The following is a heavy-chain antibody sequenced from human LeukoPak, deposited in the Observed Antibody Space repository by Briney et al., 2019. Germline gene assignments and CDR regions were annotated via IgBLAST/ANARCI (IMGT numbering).Heavy chain of an antibody. CDR1: GFTLSSSW. CDR3: ARDRYFSDSNGYYSNY. V-gene: IGHV3-74*01. Sequence: PGGSLRLSCAASGFTLSSSWMHWVRQAPGKGLVWVSRVNSDGSSTNYADSVRGRFTISRDNAKNTLYLQMNSLRAEDTAVYYCARDRYFSDSNGYYSNYWGQGTLVTVSS. J-gene: IGHJ4*02. D-gene: IGHD3-22*01. CDR2: VNSDGSST.